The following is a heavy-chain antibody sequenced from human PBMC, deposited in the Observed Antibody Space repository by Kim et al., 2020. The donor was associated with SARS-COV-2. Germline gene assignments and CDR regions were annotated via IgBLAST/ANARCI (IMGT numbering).Heavy chain of an antibody. CDR3: ARGIGAPDDY. D-gene: IGHD1-26*01. CDR2: INHRGST. Sequence: SETLSLTCAVYGGSFNDYFWNWIRQPPGKGLEWIGEINHRGSTKYNPSLKSRVTISIDTSKNQFSLKLSSVTAADTAVYYCARGIGAPDDYWGQGTLVTV. J-gene: IGHJ4*02. CDR1: GGSFNDYF. V-gene: IGHV4-34*01.